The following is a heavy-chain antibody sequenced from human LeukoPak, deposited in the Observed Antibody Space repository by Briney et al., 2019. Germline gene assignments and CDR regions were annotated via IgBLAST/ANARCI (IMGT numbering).Heavy chain of an antibody. CDR3: ARGVESGSYVGGYYFDY. Sequence: SETLSLTSTVSGGSISGYYWSWIRQPPGKGLEWIGYIYYSGSTKYTPSLKSRVTISIDTSNNQFSLKLSSVTAADTAVYYCARGVESGSYVGGYYFDYWGQGALVTVSS. D-gene: IGHD1-26*01. CDR1: GGSISGYY. CDR2: IYYSGST. J-gene: IGHJ4*02. V-gene: IGHV4-59*01.